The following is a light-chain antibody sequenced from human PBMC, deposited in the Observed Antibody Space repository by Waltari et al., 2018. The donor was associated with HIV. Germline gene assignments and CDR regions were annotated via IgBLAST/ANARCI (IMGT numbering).Light chain of an antibody. Sequence: EIVMTQSPATLSVSPGERVTVSCRASQTINTNLAWYQQKPGQASRLLIYGASTRDTGIPARFSGGGSGTEFTLTISSLQSEDFAIYYCQQYSNWPRTFGQGTQVEIK. J-gene: IGKJ1*01. CDR3: QQYSNWPRT. CDR1: QTINTN. CDR2: GAS. V-gene: IGKV3-15*01.